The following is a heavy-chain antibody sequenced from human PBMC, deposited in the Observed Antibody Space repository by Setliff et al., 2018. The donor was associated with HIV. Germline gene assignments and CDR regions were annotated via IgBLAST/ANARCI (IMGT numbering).Heavy chain of an antibody. Sequence: PSETLSLTCSVYGGSFSGHSWAWIRQPPGKGLAWIGEITRSGSANYNRSLKSRVTMSVDTSKRQFSLKLDSVTAADTAIYYCARQSTVAAAGFDFWGQGTLVTVSS. D-gene: IGHD6-13*01. J-gene: IGHJ4*02. CDR1: GGSFSGHS. V-gene: IGHV4-34*01. CDR3: ARQSTVAAAGFDF. CDR2: ITRSGSA.